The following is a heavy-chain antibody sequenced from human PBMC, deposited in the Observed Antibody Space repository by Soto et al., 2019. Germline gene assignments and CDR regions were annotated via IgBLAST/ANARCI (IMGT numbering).Heavy chain of an antibody. V-gene: IGHV1-18*04. CDR1: GYTFTSYG. CDR2: ISAYNGNT. J-gene: IGHJ5*02. Sequence: QVQLVQSGAEVKKPGASVKVSCKASGYTFTSYGISWVRQAPGQGLEWMGWISAYNGNTNYAQKLQGRVTMTTDTATSTAYMELRSLRSDDTAVYYCAREPQQLVMVGWFDPWGQGTLVTVAS. CDR3: AREPQQLVMVGWFDP. D-gene: IGHD6-6*01.